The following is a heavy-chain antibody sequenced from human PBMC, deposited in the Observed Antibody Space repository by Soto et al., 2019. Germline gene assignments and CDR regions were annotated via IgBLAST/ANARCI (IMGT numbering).Heavy chain of an antibody. CDR2: IYHIGTS. Sequence: QVQLQESGPGLVKPSETLPLICTVSGGSINGYYWTWIRQPPGKGLEWIGNIYHIGTSNYNPSLNSRGTLSLDLXKNQFCLKLTSVTAADTAVYYCARATWFGDFYFDYWGQGVLVTVSS. J-gene: IGHJ4*02. D-gene: IGHD3-10*01. V-gene: IGHV4-59*01. CDR3: ARATWFGDFYFDY. CDR1: GGSINGYY.